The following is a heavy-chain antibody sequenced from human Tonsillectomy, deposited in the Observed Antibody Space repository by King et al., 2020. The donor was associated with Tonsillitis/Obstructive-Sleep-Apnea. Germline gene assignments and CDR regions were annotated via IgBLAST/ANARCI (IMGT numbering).Heavy chain of an antibody. CDR2: ISNSGSYK. CDR3: ARGTYGGYGDRAWFDP. Sequence: VQLVESGGGLVKPGGSLRLSCAASGITFTTYSMHWVRQAPGNGLEWVSSISNSGSYKYYADSVKGRFTISRDNAKNSLYLQMISLRVEDTAVYYCARGTYGGYGDRAWFDPWGQGTLVTVSS. J-gene: IGHJ5*02. V-gene: IGHV3-21*01. D-gene: IGHD4/OR15-4a*01. CDR1: GITFTTYS.